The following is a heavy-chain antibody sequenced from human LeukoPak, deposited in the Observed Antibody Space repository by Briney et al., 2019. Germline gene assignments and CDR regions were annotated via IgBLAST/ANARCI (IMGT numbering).Heavy chain of an antibody. CDR3: ATDSHASSYTYGIPFYY. CDR1: GFTFSSYV. CDR2: ISASGGGT. D-gene: IGHD5-18*01. V-gene: IGHV3-23*01. Sequence: PGGSLRLSCAASGFTFSSYVMRWVRQAPGKGLEWVSGISASGGGTYFADSVKGRFTISRDNAKKTLYLQMISLSAEDTSVYYSATDSHASSYTYGIPFYYWGQGTLVTVSS. J-gene: IGHJ4*02.